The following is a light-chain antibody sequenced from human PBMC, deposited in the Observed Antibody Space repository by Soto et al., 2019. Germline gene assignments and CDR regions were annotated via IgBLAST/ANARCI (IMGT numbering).Light chain of an antibody. CDR1: SSNIGAGYH. V-gene: IGLV1-40*01. J-gene: IGLJ1*01. Sequence: QSVLTQPPSVSGAPGQTVTISCTGSSSNIGAGYHVHWYQLLPGTAPKLLIFANSNRPSGVPDRFSGSKSGTSASLAITGLQSEDEADYYCCSYAGSGTNVFGTGTKVTVL. CDR3: CSYAGSGTNV. CDR2: ANS.